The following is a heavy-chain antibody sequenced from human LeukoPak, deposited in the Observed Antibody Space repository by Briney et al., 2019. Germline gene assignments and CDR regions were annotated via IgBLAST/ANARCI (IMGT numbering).Heavy chain of an antibody. CDR3: AKPPGGPAATKRLYYYMDV. V-gene: IGHV3-23*01. J-gene: IGHJ6*03. CDR2: ISGSGGST. CDR1: GFTFSSYA. D-gene: IGHD2-2*01. Sequence: GGSLRLSCAASGFTFSSYAMSWVRQAPGKGLEWVSAISGSGGSTYYADSVKGRFTISRDNSKNTLYLQMNSLRAEDTAVYYCAKPPGGPAATKRLYYYMDVWGKGTTVTVSS.